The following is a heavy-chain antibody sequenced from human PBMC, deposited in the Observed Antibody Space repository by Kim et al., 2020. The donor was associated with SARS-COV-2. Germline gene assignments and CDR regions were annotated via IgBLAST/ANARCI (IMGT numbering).Heavy chain of an antibody. CDR1: GFTFSSYA. V-gene: IGHV3-30*04. D-gene: IGHD4-17*01. J-gene: IGHJ4*02. CDR3: ARGGDYVNY. CDR2: ISYDGSNK. Sequence: GGSLRLSCAASGFTFSSYAMHWVRQAPGKGLEWVAVISYDGSNKYYADSVKGRFTISRDNSKNTLYLQMNSLRAEDTAVYYCARGGDYVNYWGQGTLVTVSS.